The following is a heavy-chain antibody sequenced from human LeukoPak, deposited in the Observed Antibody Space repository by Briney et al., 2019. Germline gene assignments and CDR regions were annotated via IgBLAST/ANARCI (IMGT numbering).Heavy chain of an antibody. CDR2: MYHSGST. CDR3: ARSSVTSASQVIDY. D-gene: IGHD2-21*02. CDR1: GYSISGGYY. J-gene: IGHJ4*02. Sequence: SETLSLTCVVSGYSISGGYYWGWIRQPPGKGLEWIGSMYHSGSTYYNPSLKSRVTMSVDTSKNQFSLKLSSVTAADTAVYYCARSSVTSASQVIDYWGTGTLVTVSS. V-gene: IGHV4-38-2*01.